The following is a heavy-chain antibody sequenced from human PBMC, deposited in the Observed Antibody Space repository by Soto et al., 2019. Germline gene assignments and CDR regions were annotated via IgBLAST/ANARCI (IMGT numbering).Heavy chain of an antibody. V-gene: IGHV3-49*03. CDR3: TRLDYYGSGSYPDPFDY. J-gene: IGHJ4*02. CDR2: IRSKAYGGTT. D-gene: IGHD3-10*01. CDR1: GFTFGDYA. Sequence: GGSLRLSCTASGFTFGDYAMSWFRQAPGKGLEWVGFIRSKAYGGTTEYAASVKGRFTISRDDSKSIAYLQMNSLKTEDTAVYYCTRLDYYGSGSYPDPFDYWGKGTLVPVSS.